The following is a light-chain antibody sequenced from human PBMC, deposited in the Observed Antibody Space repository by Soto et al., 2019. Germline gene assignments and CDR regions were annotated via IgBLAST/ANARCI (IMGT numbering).Light chain of an antibody. V-gene: IGKV3-20*01. Sequence: EIVLTQSPGTLSVSPGEGATLSSRASQSVSSSNLAWYQQTNGQAPRLLIYGASSRDTGIPDRFSGSGSGTDFTLTIRRLEPEDFAVYYCQQYGSSPPRFGGGTKVDIK. CDR1: QSVSSSN. CDR2: GAS. J-gene: IGKJ4*02. CDR3: QQYGSSPPR.